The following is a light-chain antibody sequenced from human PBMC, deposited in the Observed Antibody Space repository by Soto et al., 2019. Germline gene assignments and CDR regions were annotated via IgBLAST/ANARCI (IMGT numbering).Light chain of an antibody. CDR3: ASYTNPSFWV. CDR1: SNDINDYNY. J-gene: IGLJ3*02. Sequence: QSALTQPASVSGSPGQSITISCTGTSNDINDYNYISWYQHHPGKAPKVIIYKVTNRPSGVSDRFSGSRSGNTASMTISALQPEDEAHYYCASYTNPSFWVFGGGTQLTVL. CDR2: KVT. V-gene: IGLV2-14*01.